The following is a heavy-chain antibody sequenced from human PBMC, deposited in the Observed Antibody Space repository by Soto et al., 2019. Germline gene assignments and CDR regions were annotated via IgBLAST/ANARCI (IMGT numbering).Heavy chain of an antibody. Sequence: EVHLLDSGGGLVQPGGSLRLSCAASGFTFSNYAISWVRQAPGKGLEWVSGVGGSGDSTYYADSVKGRFTISRDNSKDTLYLQMNSVRAEDTAVYYCAKSPLGYCSGGSCYPPHYFDYWGQGTLVTVSS. V-gene: IGHV3-23*01. CDR2: VGGSGDST. D-gene: IGHD2-15*01. CDR1: GFTFSNYA. J-gene: IGHJ4*02. CDR3: AKSPLGYCSGGSCYPPHYFDY.